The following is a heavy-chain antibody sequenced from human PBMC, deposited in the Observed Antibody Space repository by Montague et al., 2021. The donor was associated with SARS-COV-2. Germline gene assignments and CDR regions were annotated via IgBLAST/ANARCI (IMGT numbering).Heavy chain of an antibody. V-gene: IGHV4-39*07. CDR3: ARVRYYGSGTSLGMDV. CDR1: GVSISSRSYY. CDR2: KYYSGST. D-gene: IGHD3-10*01. Sequence: SETLSLTCTVSGVSISSRSYYWGWIRQPPGKGLEWIGFKYYSGSTNYNPSLKGRVTISVDTSKNQFSLKLSSVTAADTAVYYCARVRYYGSGTSLGMDVWGQGTTVTVSS. J-gene: IGHJ6*02.